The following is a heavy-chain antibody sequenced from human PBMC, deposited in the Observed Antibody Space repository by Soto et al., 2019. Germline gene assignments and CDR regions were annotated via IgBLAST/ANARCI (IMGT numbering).Heavy chain of an antibody. CDR2: ISYDGNVA. J-gene: IGHJ4*02. V-gene: IGHV3-30*18. CDR1: GFTFSSYA. Sequence: QVQLVESGGGVVQPGRSLRLSCAASGFTFSSYAMHWVRQAPGKGLEWVTVISYDGNVAYYADSVKGRFTISRDNSKNTLYLQINSLRTEDTAMYYCAKEGPITNWYFDFWGQGTLVTVSS. D-gene: IGHD2-2*01. CDR3: AKEGPITNWYFDF.